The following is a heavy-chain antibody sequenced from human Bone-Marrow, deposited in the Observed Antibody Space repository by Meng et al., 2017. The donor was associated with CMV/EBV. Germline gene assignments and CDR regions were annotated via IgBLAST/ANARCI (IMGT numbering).Heavy chain of an antibody. J-gene: IGHJ6*02. D-gene: IGHD2-2*01. CDR2: INHSGST. Sequence: SQTLSLTCAVYGGSFSGYYWSWIRQPPGKGLEWIGEINHSGSTNYNPSLKSRVTISVDTSKNQFSLKLSSVTAADTAVYYCARGRYCSSTSCVNTVLYYYYGMDVWGQGTTVTVSS. V-gene: IGHV4-34*01. CDR1: GGSFSGYY. CDR3: ARGRYCSSTSCVNTVLYYYYGMDV.